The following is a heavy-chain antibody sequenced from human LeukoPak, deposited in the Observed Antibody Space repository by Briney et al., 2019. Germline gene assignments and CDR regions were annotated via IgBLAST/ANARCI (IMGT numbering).Heavy chain of an antibody. CDR1: GFTFSDYY. Sequence: GGSLGLSCAASGFTFSDYYMSWIRQAPGKGLEWVSYISSSSSYTNYADSVKGRFTISRDNAKNSLYLQMNSLRAEDTAVYYCARDLKGSGSYGYIKSYYGMDVWGKGTTVTVSS. CDR2: ISSSSSYT. V-gene: IGHV3-11*06. J-gene: IGHJ6*04. D-gene: IGHD3-10*01. CDR3: ARDLKGSGSYGYIKSYYGMDV.